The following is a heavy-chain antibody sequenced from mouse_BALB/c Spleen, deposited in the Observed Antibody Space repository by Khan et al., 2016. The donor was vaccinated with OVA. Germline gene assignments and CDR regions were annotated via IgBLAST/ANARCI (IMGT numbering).Heavy chain of an antibody. CDR2: ISSGGSYT. CDR1: GFTFSSYG. V-gene: IGHV5-6*01. Sequence: EVQLVESGGDLVKPAGSLKLSCAVSGFTFSSYGMSWVRQTPDKRLEWVAAISSGGSYTYNPDSLSGLFTISRDNANNALYLQMSSLKSNDRAMYYCARQTGYYEVSAIDYWGQGTSVTVSS. D-gene: IGHD2-3*01. J-gene: IGHJ4*01. CDR3: ARQTGYYEVSAIDY.